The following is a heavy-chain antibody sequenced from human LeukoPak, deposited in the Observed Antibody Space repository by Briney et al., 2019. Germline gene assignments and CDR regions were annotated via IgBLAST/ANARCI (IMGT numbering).Heavy chain of an antibody. CDR3: AKDIHAMVRGVIFDY. CDR2: ISWNSGSI. Sequence: GRSLRLSCAASGFTFDDYAMHWVRQAPGKGLEWVSGISWNSGSIGYADSVKGRFTISRDNAKNSLYLQMNSLGAEDTALYYCAKDIHAMVRGVIFDYWGQGTLVTVSS. J-gene: IGHJ4*02. V-gene: IGHV3-9*01. CDR1: GFTFDDYA. D-gene: IGHD3-10*01.